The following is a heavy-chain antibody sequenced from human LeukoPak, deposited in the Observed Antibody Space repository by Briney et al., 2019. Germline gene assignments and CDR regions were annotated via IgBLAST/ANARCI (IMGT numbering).Heavy chain of an antibody. Sequence: PSETLSLTCTVSGGSISSYYWSWIRQPPGKGLEWIGYIYYSGSTNYNPSLKSRVTISVDTSKNQFSLKLSSVTAADTAVYYCARWDIVVVPATFAFDIWGQGTMVTVSS. V-gene: IGHV4-59*01. CDR2: IYYSGST. CDR1: GGSISSYY. J-gene: IGHJ3*02. CDR3: ARWDIVVVPATFAFDI. D-gene: IGHD2-2*01.